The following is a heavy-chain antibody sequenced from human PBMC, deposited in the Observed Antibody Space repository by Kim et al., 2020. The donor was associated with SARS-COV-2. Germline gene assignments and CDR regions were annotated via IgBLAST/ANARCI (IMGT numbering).Heavy chain of an antibody. CDR3: ARDSYGGPHGFDP. Sequence: GGSLRLSCAASGFTFSSYAMHWVRQAPGKGLEWVAVISYDGSNKYYADSVKGRFTISRDNTKNTLYLQMNSLRAEDTAVYYCARDSYGGPHGFDPWGQGTLVTVSS. CDR2: ISYDGSNK. D-gene: IGHD4-17*01. CDR1: GFTFSSYA. V-gene: IGHV3-30*04. J-gene: IGHJ5*02.